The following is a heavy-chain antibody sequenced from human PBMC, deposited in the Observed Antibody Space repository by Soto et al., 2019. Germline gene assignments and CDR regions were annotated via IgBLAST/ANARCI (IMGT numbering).Heavy chain of an antibody. D-gene: IGHD1-26*01. Sequence: ASVKVSCKASGYTFTKYIIHWVRQAPGQRLEWMGWINAGKGNTKYSQKFQGRVTITRDTSASKAYMELRSLRSEDTAVYYCPKGLLDIVGTTLPRDAFNIWGQGTMVT. CDR3: PKGLLDIVGTTLPRDAFNI. J-gene: IGHJ3*02. V-gene: IGHV1-3*01. CDR1: GYTFTKYI. CDR2: INAGKGNT.